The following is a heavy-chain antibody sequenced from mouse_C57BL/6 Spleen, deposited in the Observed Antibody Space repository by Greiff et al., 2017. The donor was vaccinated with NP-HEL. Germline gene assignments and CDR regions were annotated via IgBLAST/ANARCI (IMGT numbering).Heavy chain of an antibody. J-gene: IGHJ3*01. D-gene: IGHD3-2*02. CDR3: ASQTAQATPFAY. V-gene: IGHV1-82*01. Sequence: QVQLKQSGPELVKPGASVKISCKASGYAFSSSWMNWVKQRPGKGLEWIGRIYPGDGDTNYNGKFKGKATLTADKSSSTAYMQLSSLTSEDSAVYFCASQTAQATPFAYWGQGTLVTVSA. CDR1: GYAFSSSW. CDR2: IYPGDGDT.